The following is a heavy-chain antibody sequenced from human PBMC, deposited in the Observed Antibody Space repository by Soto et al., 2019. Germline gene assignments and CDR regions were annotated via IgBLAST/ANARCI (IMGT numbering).Heavy chain of an antibody. Sequence: SLRLSCAASGFTFSSYAMSWVRQAPGKGLEWVSAISGSGGSTYYADSVKGRFTISRDNSKNTLYLQMNSLRAEDTAVYYCAKDHPYNWNDVVGAFDIWGQGTMVTVS. CDR3: AKDHPYNWNDVVGAFDI. CDR2: ISGSGGST. J-gene: IGHJ3*02. D-gene: IGHD1-20*01. CDR1: GFTFSSYA. V-gene: IGHV3-23*01.